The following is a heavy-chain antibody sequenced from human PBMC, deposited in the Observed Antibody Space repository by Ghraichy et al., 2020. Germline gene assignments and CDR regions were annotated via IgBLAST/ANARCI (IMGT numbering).Heavy chain of an antibody. CDR1: GGTFSSYA. Sequence: SVKVSCKASGGTFSSYAISWVRQAPGQGLEWMGGIIPIFGTANYAQKFQGRVTITADESTSTAYMELSSLRSEDTAVYYCARDSDIVVVPAARNFPRDAFDIWGQGTMVTVSS. V-gene: IGHV1-69*13. CDR3: ARDSDIVVVPAARNFPRDAFDI. D-gene: IGHD2-2*01. J-gene: IGHJ3*02. CDR2: IIPIFGTA.